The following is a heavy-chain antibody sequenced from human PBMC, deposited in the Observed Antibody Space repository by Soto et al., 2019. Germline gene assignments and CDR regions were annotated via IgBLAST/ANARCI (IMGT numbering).Heavy chain of an antibody. CDR1: GFTFSRNS. V-gene: IGHV3-74*01. Sequence: EVQLVESGGGLVQPGGSLRLSCAASGFTFSRNSMNWVRQAPGKGLVWLSRINSDGTTTTYADSVKGRFTISRDNSKKTVYLQINNLRADDTAVYYCATVGTGSYTWFAPWGKGTLVTVSS. CDR3: ATVGTGSYTWFAP. D-gene: IGHD6-13*01. J-gene: IGHJ5*02. CDR2: INSDGTTT.